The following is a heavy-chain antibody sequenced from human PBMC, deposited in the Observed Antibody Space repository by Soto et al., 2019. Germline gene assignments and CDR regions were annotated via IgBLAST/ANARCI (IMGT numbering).Heavy chain of an antibody. Sequence: HPGGSLRLSCAASGFTFSSYAMSWVRQAPGKGLEWVSAISGSGGSTYYADSVKGRFTISRDNSKNTLYLQMNSLRAEDTAVYYCAKDNSGYYGMDVWGQGTTVTVSS. J-gene: IGHJ6*02. CDR2: ISGSGGST. V-gene: IGHV3-23*01. CDR1: GFTFSSYA. D-gene: IGHD1-20*01. CDR3: AKDNSGYYGMDV.